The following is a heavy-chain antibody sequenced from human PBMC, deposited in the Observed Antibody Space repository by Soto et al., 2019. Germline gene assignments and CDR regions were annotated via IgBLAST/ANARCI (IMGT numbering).Heavy chain of an antibody. V-gene: IGHV3-21*01. CDR1: GFTFSSYS. Sequence: EVQLVESGGGLVKPGGSLRLSCAASGFTFSSYSMNWVRQAPGKGLEWVSSISSSSSYIYYADSVKGRFTISRDNAKNSLYLQMNSLRAEDTAVYYCASLSLVPIEKANMDVWGQGTTVTVSS. D-gene: IGHD6-6*01. CDR3: ASLSLVPIEKANMDV. J-gene: IGHJ6*02. CDR2: ISSSSSYI.